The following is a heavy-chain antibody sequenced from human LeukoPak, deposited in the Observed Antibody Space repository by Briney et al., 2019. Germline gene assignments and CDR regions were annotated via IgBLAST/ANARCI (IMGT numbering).Heavy chain of an antibody. CDR2: MRYDGSNR. V-gene: IGHV3-30*02. D-gene: IGHD3-9*01. CDR3: AKGVKVPLLRYFSYYMDV. Sequence: GGSLRLSCAASGFTFGSYGMHWVRQAPGKGLEWVAFMRYDGSNRNDADSVKGRFTISRGNSKNTLYLQMNSLRAEDTAVYYCAKGVKVPLLRYFSYYMDVWGKGTTVTISS. CDR1: GFTFGSYG. J-gene: IGHJ6*03.